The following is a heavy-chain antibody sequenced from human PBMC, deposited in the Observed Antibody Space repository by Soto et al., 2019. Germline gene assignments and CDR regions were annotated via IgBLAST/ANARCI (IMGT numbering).Heavy chain of an antibody. V-gene: IGHV4-4*02. CDR1: GGSISSSNW. D-gene: IGHD3-3*01. Sequence: QVQLQESGPGLVMPSGTLSLTCAVSGGSISSSNWWSWVGLPPGRGLEWIGETYHSGSTNYNPSLKSRVTISVDKSKNQFSLKLSSVTAADTAVYYCARVGSGYYYFGSWGQGTLVTVSS. J-gene: IGHJ4*02. CDR2: TYHSGST. CDR3: ARVGSGYYYFGS.